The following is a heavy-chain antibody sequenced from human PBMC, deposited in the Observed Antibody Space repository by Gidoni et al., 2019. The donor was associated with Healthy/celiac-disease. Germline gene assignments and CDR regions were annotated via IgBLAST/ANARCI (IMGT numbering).Heavy chain of an antibody. Sequence: EVQLVESGGGLVQPGGSLKLSCAASGFTFSASAMHWVRQASGKGLDWVGRIRSKANSYATAYAASVKGRFTISRDDSKNTAYLQMNSLKTEDTAVYYCTRPSPTGDPEAPAYYYYGMDVWGQGTTVTVSS. CDR1: GFTFSASA. CDR3: TRPSPTGDPEAPAYYYYGMDV. V-gene: IGHV3-73*01. D-gene: IGHD7-27*01. CDR2: IRSKANSYAT. J-gene: IGHJ6*02.